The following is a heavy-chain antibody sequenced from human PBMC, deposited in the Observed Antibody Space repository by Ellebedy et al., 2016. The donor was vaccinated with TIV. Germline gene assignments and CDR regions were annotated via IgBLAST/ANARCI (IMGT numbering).Heavy chain of an antibody. CDR3: ARGWTVAGSPDPSLF. CDR1: GDTFSSYT. J-gene: IGHJ4*02. V-gene: IGHV1-69*13. CDR2: IIPLFGRA. Sequence: SVKVSRXASGDTFSSYTLNWVRQAPGQGLEWMGGIIPLFGRAKYAQNFQGRITISADESTNTVYMELNSLRSDDTAVYFCARGWTVAGSPDPSLFWGQGTLVTVSS. D-gene: IGHD6-19*01.